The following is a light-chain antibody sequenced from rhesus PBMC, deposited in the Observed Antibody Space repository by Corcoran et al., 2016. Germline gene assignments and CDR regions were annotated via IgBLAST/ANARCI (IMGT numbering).Light chain of an antibody. J-gene: IGKJ3*01. V-gene: IGKV1-74*01. Sequence: DIQMTQSPSSLSASVGDRVTITCRASANVNNYLNWYQQKPGKAPKFLIYKASALQSGVPSRFSGSGSGTDYTFTISSLQSEDVATYYCQHNYGTPFTFGPGTKLDLK. CDR2: KAS. CDR3: QHNYGTPFT. CDR1: ANVNNY.